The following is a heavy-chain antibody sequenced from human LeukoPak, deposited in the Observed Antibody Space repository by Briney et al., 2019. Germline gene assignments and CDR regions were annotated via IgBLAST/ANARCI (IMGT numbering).Heavy chain of an antibody. V-gene: IGHV3-33*01. CDR1: GLPFSSSG. CDR2: IWFDGSNK. J-gene: IGHJ6*02. D-gene: IGHD6-13*01. CDR3: ARDPYSSSWSYGMDV. Sequence: GRSLRLSCAASGLPFSSSGIHWVRQAPGKGLEWVAIIWFDGSNKYFADSVKGRFTVSRDNSKNTVYLQMNSLRAEDTAAYYCARDPYSSSWSYGMDVWGQGTAVTVSS.